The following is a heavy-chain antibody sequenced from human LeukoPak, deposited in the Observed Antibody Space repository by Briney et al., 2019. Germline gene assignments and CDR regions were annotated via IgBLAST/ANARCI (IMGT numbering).Heavy chain of an antibody. CDR3: ARGEYSYEIDY. V-gene: IGHV4-59*01. J-gene: IGHJ4*02. D-gene: IGHD5-18*01. CDR1: AGSISSYY. Sequence: SETLSLTCTVSAGSISSYYWSWIRQPPGKGLEWIGYIYYSGSTNYNPSLKSRVTISVDTSKNQFSLKLSSVTAADTAVYYCARGEYSYEIDYWGQGTLVTVSS. CDR2: IYYSGST.